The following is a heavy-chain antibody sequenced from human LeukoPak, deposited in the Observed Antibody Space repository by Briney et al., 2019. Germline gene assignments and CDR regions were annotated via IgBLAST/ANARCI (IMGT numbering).Heavy chain of an antibody. CDR3: ARGRYDYGGNPRARYFDY. Sequence: SETLSLTCAVYGGSLSGYYWSWIRQPPGKGLEWIGEINHSGSTNYNPSLKSRVTISVDTSKNQFSLKLSSVTAADTAVYYCARGRYDYGGNPRARYFDYWGQGTLVTVSS. V-gene: IGHV4-34*01. J-gene: IGHJ4*02. CDR1: GGSLSGYY. CDR2: INHSGST. D-gene: IGHD4-23*01.